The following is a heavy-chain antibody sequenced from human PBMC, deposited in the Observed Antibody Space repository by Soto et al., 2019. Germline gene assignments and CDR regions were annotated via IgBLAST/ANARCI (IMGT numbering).Heavy chain of an antibody. V-gene: IGHV3-23*01. J-gene: IGHJ3*02. D-gene: IGHD4-17*01. CDR3: AKDPNGDFVGAFDI. CDR1: GFTFRNYA. Sequence: GGSLRLSCAASGFTFRNYAMSWVRQAPGAGPEWVSGVTASGSRTYYADSVKGRFTISRDNSNNALFLQMNSLRAEDTALYYCAKDPNGDFVGAFDIWGRGTMVTVSS. CDR2: VTASGSRT.